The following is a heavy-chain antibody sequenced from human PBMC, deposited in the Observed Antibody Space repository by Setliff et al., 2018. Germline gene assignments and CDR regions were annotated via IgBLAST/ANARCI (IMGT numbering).Heavy chain of an antibody. J-gene: IGHJ6*03. D-gene: IGHD6-13*01. CDR3: ARQPYSTTYYYYYYDMDV. CDR2: IFYTGST. CDR1: NGSISSGNYF. V-gene: IGHV4-39*01. Sequence: SETLSLTCTVSNGSISSGNYFWGWIRQPPGKGLEWMGSIFYTGSTYYSPSLKSRVTMSIDTSKNQFSLNLNSVTAADTAVYYCARQPYSTTYYYYYYDMDVWGKGTTVTVSS.